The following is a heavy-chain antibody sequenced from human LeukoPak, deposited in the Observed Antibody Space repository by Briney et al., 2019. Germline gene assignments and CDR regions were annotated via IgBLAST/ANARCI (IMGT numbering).Heavy chain of an antibody. J-gene: IGHJ2*01. V-gene: IGHV4-61*01. CDR3: ARDPGYSYGSYWYFDL. CDR1: GGSIRSSNYY. D-gene: IGHD5-18*01. CDR2: IYYSGST. Sequence: PSETLSLTCTVSGGSIRSSNYYWGWIRQPPGKGLQWIGYIYYSGSTNYNPSLKSRVTISVDTSKNQFSLKLSSVTAADTAVYYCARDPGYSYGSYWYFDLWGRGTLVAVSS.